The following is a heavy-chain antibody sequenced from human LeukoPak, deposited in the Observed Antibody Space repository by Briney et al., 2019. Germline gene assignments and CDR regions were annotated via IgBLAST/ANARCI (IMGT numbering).Heavy chain of an antibody. CDR2: IYYSGST. V-gene: IGHV4-39*07. D-gene: IGHD3-22*01. CDR1: GGSISSRSYY. CDR3: ALRTYYYDSSVQYYFDY. Sequence: PSETLSLTCTLSGGSISSRSYYWGWIRQPPGKGLEWIGSIYYSGSTYYNPSLKSRVAMSVDTSKNQFFLNLSFVTAADTAVYYCALRTYYYDSSVQYYFDYWGQGTLVTVSS. J-gene: IGHJ4*02.